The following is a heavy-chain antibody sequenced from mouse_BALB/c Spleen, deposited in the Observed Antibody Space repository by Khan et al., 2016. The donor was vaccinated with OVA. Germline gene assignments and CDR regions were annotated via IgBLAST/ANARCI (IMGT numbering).Heavy chain of an antibody. D-gene: IGHD4-1*01. J-gene: IGHJ3*01. Sequence: VQLKQSGAELVKPGASVKLSCTASGFNIKDTYMHWVKQRPEQGLEWIGRIDPANGNTIYDPKFQAKATLTADTSSNTAYLELSSLTSEDTAVYYCARNNWGVFAYWGQGTLVTVST. CDR1: GFNIKDTY. CDR3: ARNNWGVFAY. V-gene: IGHV14-3*02. CDR2: IDPANGNT.